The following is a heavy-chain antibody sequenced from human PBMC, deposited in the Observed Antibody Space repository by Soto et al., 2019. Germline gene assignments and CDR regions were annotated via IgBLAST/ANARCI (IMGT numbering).Heavy chain of an antibody. CDR2: IYQSGST. J-gene: IGHJ6*02. V-gene: IGHV4-30-2*01. CDR1: GGSISSGGYS. D-gene: IGHD4-4*01. Sequence: SETLSLTCAVPGGSISSGGYSWSWIRQPPGKGLEWIGYIYQSGSTYYNPSLKSRVTISVDRSRNQFSLKLSSVTAADTAVYFCATQSYSNSGAYYYYAMDVWGQGTMVTDSS. CDR3: ATQSYSNSGAYYYYAMDV.